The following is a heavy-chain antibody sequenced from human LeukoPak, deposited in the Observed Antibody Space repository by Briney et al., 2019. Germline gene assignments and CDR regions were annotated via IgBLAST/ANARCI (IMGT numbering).Heavy chain of an antibody. CDR2: ISGDGGST. J-gene: IGHJ3*02. CDR3: AKDKGFGGFTDAFDI. V-gene: IGHV3-43*02. D-gene: IGHD3-10*01. Sequence: GGSLRLSCAASGFTFSSYAMSWVRQAPGKGLEWVSLISGDGGSTYYADSVKGRFTISRDNSKNSLYLQMNSLRTEDTALYYCAKDKGFGGFTDAFDIWGQGTMVTVSS. CDR1: GFTFSSYA.